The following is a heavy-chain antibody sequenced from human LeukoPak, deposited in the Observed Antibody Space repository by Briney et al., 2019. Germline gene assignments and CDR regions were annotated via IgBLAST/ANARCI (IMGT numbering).Heavy chain of an antibody. CDR3: ARDGDSSGYYVNFDY. CDR2: INSDGSST. V-gene: IGHV3-74*01. Sequence: GGSLRLSCAASGFTFSSYCMHWVRQSPGKGLVWVSRINSDGSSTSYADSVKGRVTISRDNAKNTLYLQMDSLRAEDTAVYYCARDGDSSGYYVNFDYWGQGTLVTVSS. J-gene: IGHJ4*02. D-gene: IGHD3-22*01. CDR1: GFTFSSYC.